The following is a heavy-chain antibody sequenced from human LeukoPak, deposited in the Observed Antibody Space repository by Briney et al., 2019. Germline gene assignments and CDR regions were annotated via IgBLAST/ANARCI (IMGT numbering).Heavy chain of an antibody. CDR3: ARDGGLGGSGSYYRNYYFDY. Sequence: GGSLRLSCAASGFTFSNYGMHWVRQAPGKGLEWVALISYDGNTKYYTDSVKGRFTISRDNSKNTLYLQMSSLRAEDTAVYYCARDGGLGGSGSYYRNYYFDYWGQGTLVTVSS. CDR2: ISYDGNTK. D-gene: IGHD3-10*01. V-gene: IGHV3-33*01. CDR1: GFTFSNYG. J-gene: IGHJ4*02.